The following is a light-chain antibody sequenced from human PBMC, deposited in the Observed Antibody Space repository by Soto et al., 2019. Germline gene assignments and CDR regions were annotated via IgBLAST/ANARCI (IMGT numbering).Light chain of an antibody. CDR2: EVS. V-gene: IGLV2-18*02. CDR1: SSDVGSYNR. J-gene: IGLJ1*01. CDR3: YSFTSSNTYV. Sequence: QSALTQPPSVSGSPGQSVTISCTGTSSDVGSYNRVSWYQQPPGTAPKVLIYEVSNRPSGVPDRFSGSKSGNTASLTISGLQPEDEADYYCYSFTSSNTYVFGTGTKLTVL.